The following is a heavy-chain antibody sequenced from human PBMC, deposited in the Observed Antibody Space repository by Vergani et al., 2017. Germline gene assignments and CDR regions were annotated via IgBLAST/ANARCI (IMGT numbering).Heavy chain of an antibody. Sequence: QLQLQESGSGLVKPSQTLSLNCAASGGPISSGNYYWNWIRQPAGKGLEWMGRIYSSGSTSYNPSIKSRITMSLDTSKNQFSLSLSSVTAADTAVYYCARGTFLHAFDNWGQGTVVTVSS. CDR3: ARGTFLHAFDN. CDR2: IYSSGST. V-gene: IGHV4-61*02. J-gene: IGHJ3*02. CDR1: GGPISSGNYY. D-gene: IGHD1-26*01.